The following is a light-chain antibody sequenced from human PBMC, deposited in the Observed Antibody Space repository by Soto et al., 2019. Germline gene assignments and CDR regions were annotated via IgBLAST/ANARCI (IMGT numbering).Light chain of an antibody. V-gene: IGKV3-11*01. J-gene: IGKJ1*01. Sequence: EVVLTQSPATLSLSPGDGATLSCRASQSVRGHLAWYQQKPGQAPRLLIYDASNRATGIPARFSGSGSETDFTLTISSLEPEDFAVDYCQQRSDWPKTFGQGTKVEI. CDR1: QSVRGH. CDR2: DAS. CDR3: QQRSDWPKT.